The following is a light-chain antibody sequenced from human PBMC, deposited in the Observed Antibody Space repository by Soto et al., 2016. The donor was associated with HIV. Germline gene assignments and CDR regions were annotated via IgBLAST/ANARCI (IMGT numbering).Light chain of an antibody. CDR3: QVWDGASDHVV. CDR1: NIGDKS. Sequence: SYVLTQPPSVSVTPGKTASITCGGNNIGDKSVHWYQQRPGQAPVLVLFDDSDQPSGIPERFSGSKSGNTASLTISRVEAGDEADYFCQVWDGASDHVVFGGGTRLAVL. V-gene: IGLV3-21*03. J-gene: IGLJ3*02. CDR2: DDS.